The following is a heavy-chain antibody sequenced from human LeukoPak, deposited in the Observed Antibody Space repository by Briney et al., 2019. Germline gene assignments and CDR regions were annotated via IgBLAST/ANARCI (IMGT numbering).Heavy chain of an antibody. V-gene: IGHV4-30-4*01. CDR3: ASVVAVTAAIDY. J-gene: IGHJ4*02. Sequence: SQTLSLTCTVSGGSISSGDYYWSWIRQPPGKGLEWIGFIYYSRSTYYNPSLKSRVTISVDTSKNQFSLKLTSVTAADTAVYFCASVVAVTAAIDYWGQGTLVTVSS. D-gene: IGHD2-21*02. CDR2: IYYSRST. CDR1: GGSISSGDYY.